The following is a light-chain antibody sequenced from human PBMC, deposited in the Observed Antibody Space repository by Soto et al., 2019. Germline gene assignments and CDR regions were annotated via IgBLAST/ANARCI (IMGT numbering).Light chain of an antibody. J-gene: IGKJ2*01. CDR3: QHYWATPYT. CDR1: QNLLYSNKKNY. V-gene: IGKV4-1*01. Sequence: DIVMTQSPDSLAVSLGERATINCKSSQNLLYSNKKNYLAWFQQKPGQPPKLLIYWASTRDAGVPDRFSGSGSGTDVTLTISNLQAEDVATYYCQHYWATPYTFGRGTKLEIK. CDR2: WAS.